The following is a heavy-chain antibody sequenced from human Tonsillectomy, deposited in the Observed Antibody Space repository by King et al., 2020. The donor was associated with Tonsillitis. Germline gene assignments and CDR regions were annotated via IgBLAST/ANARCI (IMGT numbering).Heavy chain of an antibody. CDR3: ARENEEASGDWFDP. CDR2: IRNKAYGGTT. J-gene: IGHJ5*02. D-gene: IGHD2-21*01. CDR1: GFTFGDYA. V-gene: IGHV3-49*05. Sequence: QLVQSGGGLVKPGRSLRLSCTASGFTFGDYAMSWFRQAPGKGLEWVGFIRNKAYGGTTEYAAYVKGRFTISRDDSKSIAYLKMNSLKTEDTAVYHCARENEEASGDWFDPWGQGTLVTVSS.